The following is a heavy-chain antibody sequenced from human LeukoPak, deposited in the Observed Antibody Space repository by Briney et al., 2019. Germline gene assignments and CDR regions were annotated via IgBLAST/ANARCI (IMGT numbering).Heavy chain of an antibody. CDR2: IKQDGSEK. Sequence: GSLRLSCAASGFTFSSYWMSWVRQAPGKGLEWVANIKQDGSEKYYVDSVKGRFTFSRDNAKNSLYLQMDSLRAEDTAVYYCARDKSAGADTGSSFYYWGQGALVTVSS. V-gene: IGHV3-7*03. D-gene: IGHD3-10*01. CDR1: GFTFSSYW. CDR3: ARDKSAGADTGSSFYY. J-gene: IGHJ4*02.